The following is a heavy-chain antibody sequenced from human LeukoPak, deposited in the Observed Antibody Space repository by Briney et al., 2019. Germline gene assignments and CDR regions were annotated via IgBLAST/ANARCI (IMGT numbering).Heavy chain of an antibody. CDR2: ISTYNGNT. V-gene: IGHV1-18*01. CDR3: ARDQWVGAISIYYYGMDV. D-gene: IGHD1-26*01. J-gene: IGHJ6*02. Sequence: ASVKVSCKASGYTFTSYGISWVRQAPGQGLEWMGWISTYNGNTNYAQKLQGRVTMTTDTSTSTAYMELRSLRSDDTAVYYCARDQWVGAISIYYYGMDVWGQGTTVTVSS. CDR1: GYTFTSYG.